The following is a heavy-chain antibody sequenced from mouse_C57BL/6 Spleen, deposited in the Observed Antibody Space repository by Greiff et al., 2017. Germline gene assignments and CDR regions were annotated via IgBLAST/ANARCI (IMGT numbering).Heavy chain of an antibody. Sequence: EVQLQQSGPELVKPGASVQISCKASGYTFTDYYMNWVKQSHGKSLEWIGDINPNNGGTSYNQKFKGKATLTVDKSSSTAYMALRIRTSEDSSVYYCARDDYGSRGDYWGQGTTLTVSS. CDR1: GYTFTDYY. CDR2: INPNNGGT. CDR3: ARDDYGSRGDY. V-gene: IGHV1-26*01. D-gene: IGHD1-1*01. J-gene: IGHJ2*01.